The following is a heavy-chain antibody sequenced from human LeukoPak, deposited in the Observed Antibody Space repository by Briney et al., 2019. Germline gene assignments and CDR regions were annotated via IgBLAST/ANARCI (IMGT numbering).Heavy chain of an antibody. D-gene: IGHD1-26*01. V-gene: IGHV3-53*01. CDR3: ARERGRGRDSPWFDY. CDR2: IYSDGST. J-gene: IGHJ4*02. CDR1: GFIVSGDF. Sequence: GGSLRLSCAASGFIVSGDFMSWVRQAPGRGLEWVSVIYSDGSTYYADSVKGRFTISRDNSKNTLDLQMTGLRAEDTAVYYCARERGRGRDSPWFDYWGQGTLVTVSS.